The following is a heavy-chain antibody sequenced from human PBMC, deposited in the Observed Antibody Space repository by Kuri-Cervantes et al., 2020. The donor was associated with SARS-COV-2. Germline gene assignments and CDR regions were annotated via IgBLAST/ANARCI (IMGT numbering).Heavy chain of an antibody. Sequence: GSLRLSCTVSGGSISSYYWSWIRKPPGKGLEWIGYIYHSGSTYYNPSLKSRVTISVDRSKNQFSLKLSSVTAADTAVYYCARGGGSYPYYYYYMDVWGKGTTVTVSS. CDR2: IYHSGST. J-gene: IGHJ6*03. CDR1: GGSISSYY. CDR3: ARGGGSYPYYYYYMDV. D-gene: IGHD1-26*01. V-gene: IGHV4-59*12.